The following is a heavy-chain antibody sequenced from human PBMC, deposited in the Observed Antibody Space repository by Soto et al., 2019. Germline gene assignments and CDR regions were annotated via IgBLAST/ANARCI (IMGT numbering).Heavy chain of an antibody. J-gene: IGHJ4*02. CDR2: IRSSSSYI. CDR3: AGESGRLGECTIKDYFED. D-gene: IGHD3-16*01. CDR1: GFTFSSYS. V-gene: IGHV3-21*01. Sequence: EVQLVESGGGLVKPGGSLRLSCAASGFTFSSYSMNWVRQAPGKGLEWVSSIRSSSSYIYYGDSVKGRFTISRDNAKDGVYVQMNGLGGEDTAVYYCAGESGRLGECTIKDYFEDGGQGGLVGVSS.